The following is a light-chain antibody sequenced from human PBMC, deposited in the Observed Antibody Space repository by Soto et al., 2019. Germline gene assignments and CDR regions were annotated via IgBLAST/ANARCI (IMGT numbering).Light chain of an antibody. CDR2: LNSDGSH. CDR1: SGHSSYA. CDR3: QTWGTGTVV. V-gene: IGLV4-69*01. J-gene: IGLJ2*01. Sequence: QPVLTQSPSASASLGASVKLTGTLSSGHSSYAIAWHQQQPEKGPRYLLKLNSDGSHSKGDGIPDRFSGSSSGAERYLTISSLQSEDEADYYCQTWGTGTVVFGGGTKLTVL.